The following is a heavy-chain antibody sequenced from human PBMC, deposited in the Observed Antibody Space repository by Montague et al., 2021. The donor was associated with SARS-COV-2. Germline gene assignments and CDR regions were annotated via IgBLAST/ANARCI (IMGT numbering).Heavy chain of an antibody. CDR2: IHHGGST. D-gene: IGHD3-10*01. Sequence: SETLSLTCAVHGGSFSTYSWNWIRQPPGKGLEWIGEIHHGGSTKXSPSLKSRLTISADMSKNQFSLKLTPVAAADTAVYYCARLRDGVVPSPILGVGPYYSYYYMDVWGRGTTVTVSS. CDR1: GGSFSTYS. V-gene: IGHV4-34*01. CDR3: ARLRDGVVPSPILGVGPYYSYYYMDV. J-gene: IGHJ6*03.